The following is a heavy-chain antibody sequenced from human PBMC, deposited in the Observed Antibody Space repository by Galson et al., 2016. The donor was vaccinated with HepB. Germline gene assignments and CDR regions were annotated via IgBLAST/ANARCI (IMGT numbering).Heavy chain of an antibody. Sequence: ETLSLTCAVSGASISGHYWSWIRQPPGRGLEWIGCFSSRRNFNYNPSLESRLIISGDTSKNQVSLRQSSVTAADTAVYYCAKSGSEGSTWGHGILVTVAS. CDR2: FSSRRNF. D-gene: IGHD3-10*01. CDR3: AKSGSEGST. J-gene: IGHJ4*01. V-gene: IGHV4-59*11. CDR1: GASISGHY.